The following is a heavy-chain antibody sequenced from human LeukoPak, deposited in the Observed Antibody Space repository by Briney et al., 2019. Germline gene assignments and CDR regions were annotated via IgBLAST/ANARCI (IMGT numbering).Heavy chain of an antibody. CDR2: INSDGSST. V-gene: IGHV3-74*01. J-gene: IGHJ3*02. CDR1: GFTFSSYW. D-gene: IGHD3-22*01. Sequence: GGSLRLSCAASGFTFSSYWMHWVRQAPGKGLVWVSRINSDGSSTSYADSVKGRFTISRDNAKNTLYLQMNSLRAEDTAVYYCARGRHYYDSSGYYGDAFDIWGQGTMVTVSS. CDR3: ARGRHYYDSSGYYGDAFDI.